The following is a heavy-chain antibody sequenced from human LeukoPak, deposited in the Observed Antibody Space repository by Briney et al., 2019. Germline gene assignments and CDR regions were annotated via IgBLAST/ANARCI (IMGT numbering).Heavy chain of an antibody. D-gene: IGHD4-23*01. Sequence: GGSLRLSCAASGFTFSGYALSWVRQAPGKGLEGVSGISGGGVNTNYADSVKARFTISGDNSKNTMFLQMDSLRAEDTAVYYCAKRVQGNTGPFDSWGQGTLASVSS. CDR2: ISGGGVNT. CDR3: AKRVQGNTGPFDS. V-gene: IGHV3-23*01. CDR1: GFTFSGYA. J-gene: IGHJ4*02.